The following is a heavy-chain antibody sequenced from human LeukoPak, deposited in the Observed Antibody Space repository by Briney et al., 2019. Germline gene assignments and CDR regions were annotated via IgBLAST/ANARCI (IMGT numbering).Heavy chain of an antibody. CDR1: GGSISSYY. CDR2: IYYSGST. D-gene: IGHD3-10*01. J-gene: IGHJ4*02. CDR3: ARHKPTGSYPLEL. V-gene: IGHV4-59*08. Sequence: SETLSLTCTVSGGSISSYYWSWIRQPPGKGLEWIGYIYYSGSTNYNPSLKSRVTISVDTSKNQFSLKLSSVTAADTAVYYCARHKPTGSYPLELWGQGTLVTVSS.